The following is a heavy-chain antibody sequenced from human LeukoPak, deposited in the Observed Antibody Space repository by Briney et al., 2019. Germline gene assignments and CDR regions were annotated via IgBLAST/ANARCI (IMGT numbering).Heavy chain of an antibody. Sequence: SETLSLTCAVYGGSFSGYYWSWIRQPPGKGLEWVGEINHSGSTNYNPSLKSRVTISVDMSKNQFSLKLSSVTAADTAVYYCARARGIVVTRDFDYWGQGTLVTVSS. V-gene: IGHV4-34*01. CDR1: GGSFSGYY. J-gene: IGHJ4*02. CDR3: ARARGIVVTRDFDY. CDR2: INHSGST. D-gene: IGHD2-2*01.